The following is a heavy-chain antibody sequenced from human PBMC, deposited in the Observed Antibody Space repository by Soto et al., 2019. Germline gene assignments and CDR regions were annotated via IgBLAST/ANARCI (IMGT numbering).Heavy chain of an antibody. CDR1: GFTFYNTW. V-gene: IGHV3-15*01. D-gene: IGHD5-12*01. CDR2: VKSKTDGGAT. Sequence: EVPLVESGGDLVKPGGSLRLSCTASGFTFYNTWMSWVRQAPGKGLEWVGRVKSKTDGGATDYTAPVKGRFTISRDDSQNTLYLQMNSLQTDDTAVYYCTTDRRSGYDPQFDFWGQGTLVTVSS. J-gene: IGHJ4*02. CDR3: TTDRRSGYDPQFDF.